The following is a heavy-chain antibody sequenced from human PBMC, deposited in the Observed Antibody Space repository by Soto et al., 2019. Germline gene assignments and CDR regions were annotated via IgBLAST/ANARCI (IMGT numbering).Heavy chain of an antibody. V-gene: IGHV4-4*07. CDR3: ARGGIQLSYAFDY. J-gene: IGHJ4*02. D-gene: IGHD1-1*01. CDR1: GSSFSNFY. Sequence: PSETLSLTCSVSGSSFSNFYWSWIRQSAGKGLEWIGRIYTSGATSYNPSLKSRVTMSVDTSQTQMSLSVRSVTAADTAVYFCARGGIQLSYAFDYWGPGILVTVSS. CDR2: IYTSGAT.